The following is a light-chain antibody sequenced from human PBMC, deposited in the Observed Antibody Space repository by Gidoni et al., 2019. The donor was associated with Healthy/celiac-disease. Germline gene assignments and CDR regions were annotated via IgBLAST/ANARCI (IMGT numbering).Light chain of an antibody. J-gene: IGKJ3*01. CDR3: QQRSNWPRT. CDR1: QSVSSY. V-gene: IGKV3-11*01. Sequence: EIVLTQSPATLSLPPGERATLSCRASQSVSSYVAWYQQKPGQAPRLLIYDASNRATGIPARFSGSGSGTDFTLTISSLEPEDFAVYYCQQRSNWPRTFGPGTKVDIK. CDR2: DAS.